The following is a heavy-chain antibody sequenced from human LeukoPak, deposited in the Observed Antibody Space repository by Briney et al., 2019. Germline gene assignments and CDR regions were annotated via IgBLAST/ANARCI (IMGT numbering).Heavy chain of an antibody. CDR2: IYTSGST. V-gene: IGHV4-4*07. D-gene: IGHD3-3*01. CDR3: ARGGVGSYYDFWSGYHGTLGYMAV. CDR1: GGSIRSYY. Sequence: SETLSLTCTVPGGSIRSYYWSWIRQPAGKGLEWIGRIYTSGSTNYNPSLKSRVTVSVDTSKNQFSMKVSSVTAADTAVYYCARGGVGSYYDFWSGYHGTLGYMAVWGKGTTVTVSS. J-gene: IGHJ6*04.